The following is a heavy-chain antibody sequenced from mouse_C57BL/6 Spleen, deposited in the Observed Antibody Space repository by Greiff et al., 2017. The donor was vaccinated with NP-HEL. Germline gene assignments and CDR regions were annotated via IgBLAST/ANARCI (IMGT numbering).Heavy chain of an antibody. CDR3: ARPHYYGSSYGFAY. V-gene: IGHV5-9*01. Sequence: EVHLVESGGGLVKPGGSLKLSCAASGFTFSSYTMSWVRQTPEKRLEWVATISGGGGNTYYPDSVKGRFTISRDNAKNTLYLQMSSLRSEDTALYYCARPHYYGSSYGFAYWGQGTLVTVSA. D-gene: IGHD1-1*01. J-gene: IGHJ3*01. CDR2: ISGGGGNT. CDR1: GFTFSSYT.